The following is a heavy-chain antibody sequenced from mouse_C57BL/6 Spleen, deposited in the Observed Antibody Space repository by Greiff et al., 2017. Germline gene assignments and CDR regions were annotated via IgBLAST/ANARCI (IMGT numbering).Heavy chain of an antibody. J-gene: IGHJ2*01. CDR1: GFTFSDYG. CDR3: ARGYDYDGPIDY. V-gene: IGHV5-17*01. D-gene: IGHD2-4*01. Sequence: EVKLVESGGGLVKLGGSLKLSCAASGFTFSDYGMHWVRQAPEKGLEWVAYISSGSSTIYYADTVKGRFTIPRDNAKNTLFLQMTSLRSEDTAMYYCARGYDYDGPIDYWGQGTTLTVSS. CDR2: ISSGSSTI.